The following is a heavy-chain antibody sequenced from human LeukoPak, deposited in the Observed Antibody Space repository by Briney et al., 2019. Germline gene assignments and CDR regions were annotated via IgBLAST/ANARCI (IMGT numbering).Heavy chain of an antibody. CDR2: ISSRSSYI. J-gene: IGHJ4*02. CDR1: GFTFSSYS. D-gene: IGHD3-10*01. CDR3: ARDLGELDAPDY. V-gene: IGHV3-21*01. Sequence: GGSLRLSCAASGFTFSSYSMNWVRQAPGKGLEWVSSISSRSSYIYYADSVEGRFTISRDNAKNSLYLQMNSLRAEDTAVYYCARDLGELDAPDYWGQGTLVTVSS.